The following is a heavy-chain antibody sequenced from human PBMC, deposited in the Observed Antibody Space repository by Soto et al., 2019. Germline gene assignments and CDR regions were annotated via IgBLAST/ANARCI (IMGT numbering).Heavy chain of an antibody. CDR2: IWYDGSNK. V-gene: IGHV3-33*01. CDR1: GFTFSSYG. J-gene: IGHJ6*02. D-gene: IGHD3-9*01. CDR3: ARAFSLRYFDWLLQYYYYGMDV. Sequence: GGSLRLSCAASGFTFSSYGMHWVRQAPGKGLEWVAVIWYDGSNKYYADSVKGRFTISRDNSKNTLYLQMNSLRAEDTAVYYCARAFSLRYFDWLLQYYYYGMDVWGQGTKVTVSS.